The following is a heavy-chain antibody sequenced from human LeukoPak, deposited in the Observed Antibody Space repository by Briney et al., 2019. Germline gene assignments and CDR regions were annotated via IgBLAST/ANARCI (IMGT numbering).Heavy chain of an antibody. CDR3: VRVPRYYGSGSPKWFDP. V-gene: IGHV3-13*01. J-gene: IGHJ5*02. CDR2: IGTAGDT. D-gene: IGHD3-10*01. CDR1: GFTFSSYD. Sequence: GGSLRLSCAASGFTFSSYDMHWVRQATGKGLEWVSAIGTAGDTYYPGSVKGRFTISRENAKNSLYLQMNSLRAGDTAVYYCVRVPRYYGSGSPKWFDPWGQGTLVTVSS.